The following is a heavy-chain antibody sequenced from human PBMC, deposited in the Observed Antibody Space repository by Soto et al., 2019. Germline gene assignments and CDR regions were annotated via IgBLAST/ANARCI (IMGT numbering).Heavy chain of an antibody. CDR3: VRDRDLYRDMFHADL. J-gene: IGHJ4*01. CDR1: GFPISECS. V-gene: IGHV3-48*02. CDR2: ITIRTGNV. Sequence: PGGSLRLSCEASGFPISECSMNWVRQAPGKGLEWLAYITIRTGNVLYADSVRGRFTISADNAENSVILQMNSLRDEDSAVYFCVRDRDLYRDMFHADLWGQGTLVTVSS. D-gene: IGHD3-10*02.